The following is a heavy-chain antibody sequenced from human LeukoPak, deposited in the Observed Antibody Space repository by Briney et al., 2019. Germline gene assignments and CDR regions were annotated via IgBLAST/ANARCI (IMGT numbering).Heavy chain of an antibody. J-gene: IGHJ4*02. CDR1: GYSISSDYF. CDR3: AREVASTSIDS. D-gene: IGHD2-15*01. Sequence: PSETLSLTCIVSGYSISSDYFWGLVRQPPGKGLEWIGSIFHSGSVYYNPSLKSRVTISVDPSKNRFSLKLTSVTAADTAVYYCAREVASTSIDSWGQGTLVTVSS. V-gene: IGHV4-38-2*02. CDR2: IFHSGSV.